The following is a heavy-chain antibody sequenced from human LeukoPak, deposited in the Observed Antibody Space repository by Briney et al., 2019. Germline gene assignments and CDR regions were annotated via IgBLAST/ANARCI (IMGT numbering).Heavy chain of an antibody. J-gene: IGHJ4*02. CDR3: VRDGGVSGYDLLDY. CDR2: IKQDGREE. Sequence: PGGSMRLSSAVSGFTFSNYWMTCVSQAEGKGLEWVAHIKQDGREEHYMDSAKGRFTISRENAKSSLSLQVNRLRAEDTAVYYCVRDGGVSGYDLLDYWGQGTLVTVSS. D-gene: IGHD5-12*01. CDR1: GFTFSNYW. V-gene: IGHV3-7*01.